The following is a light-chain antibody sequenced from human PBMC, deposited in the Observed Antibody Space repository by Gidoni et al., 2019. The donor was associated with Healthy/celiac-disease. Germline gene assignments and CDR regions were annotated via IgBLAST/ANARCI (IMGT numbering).Light chain of an antibody. Sequence: EIVLTQSPGTLSLSPGERATLSCRASQCVSSSYLAWYQQKPGQAPRLLIYGASSRATGIPDRFSGSGSGTDFTLTISRLEPEDFAVYYCQQYGSSLLTFGPGTKVDIK. CDR3: QQYGSSLLT. CDR2: GAS. CDR1: QCVSSSY. V-gene: IGKV3-20*01. J-gene: IGKJ3*01.